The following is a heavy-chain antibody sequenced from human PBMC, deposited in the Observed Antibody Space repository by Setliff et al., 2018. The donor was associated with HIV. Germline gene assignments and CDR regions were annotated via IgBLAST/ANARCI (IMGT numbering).Heavy chain of an antibody. CDR3: ARNVPGIVPQRVGFDP. CDR2: INPDTGGA. V-gene: IGHV1-2*02. CDR1: GYTFTDYY. D-gene: IGHD1-26*01. J-gene: IGHJ5*02. Sequence: ASVKVSCKASGYTFTDYYIHWVRQAPGHGLEWMGWINPDTGGANAAQRFQGRVTMTMDMSITTAYMELSSLKSDDKAMYYGARNVPGIVPQRVGFDPWGQGTQVTVSS.